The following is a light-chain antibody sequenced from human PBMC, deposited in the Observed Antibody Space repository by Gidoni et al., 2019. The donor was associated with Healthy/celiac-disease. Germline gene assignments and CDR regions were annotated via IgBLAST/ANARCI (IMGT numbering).Light chain of an antibody. CDR2: GAS. CDR3: QQYGSSRVT. Sequence: EIVLTQSPGTLSLSPGERATLSGRASQSVSSSYLAWYQQKPGQAPRLLIYGASSRATGIPDRFSGSGSGTDFTLTISRLEPEDFAVYYCQQYGSSRVTFGPGTKVDIK. V-gene: IGKV3-20*01. CDR1: QSVSSSY. J-gene: IGKJ3*01.